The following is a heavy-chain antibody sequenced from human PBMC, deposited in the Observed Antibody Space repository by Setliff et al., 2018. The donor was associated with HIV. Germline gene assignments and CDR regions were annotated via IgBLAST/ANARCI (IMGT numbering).Heavy chain of an antibody. Sequence: SETLSLTRTVSGDSISSGDYYWSWVRQPPGKGLEWIGNIYYSGTTYYSPSLKSRVTISVNKSKNQFSLKLRSVTAADTAVYYCARASTASAMVQDVPAIWGQGTMVTVSS. J-gene: IGHJ3*02. V-gene: IGHV4-30-4*08. D-gene: IGHD5-18*01. CDR1: GDSISSGDYY. CDR3: ARASTASAMVQDVPAI. CDR2: IYYSGTT.